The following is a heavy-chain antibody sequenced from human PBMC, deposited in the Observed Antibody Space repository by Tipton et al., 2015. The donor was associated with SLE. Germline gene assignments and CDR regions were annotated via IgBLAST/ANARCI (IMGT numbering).Heavy chain of an antibody. D-gene: IGHD1-26*01. V-gene: IGHV1-46*01. J-gene: IGHJ4*01. CDR2: INPSGGGT. Sequence: QSGAEVKKPGASVRVSCKASGYTFSKYYMHWVRQAPGLGLEWMGIINPSGGGTTYAPKFQGRVTMTKDTSTSTFYLDMSSLRSEDTAVYYCARDRSRSGSDVFDYWGHGSLVTVSS. CDR1: GYTFSKYY. CDR3: ARDRSRSGSDVFDY.